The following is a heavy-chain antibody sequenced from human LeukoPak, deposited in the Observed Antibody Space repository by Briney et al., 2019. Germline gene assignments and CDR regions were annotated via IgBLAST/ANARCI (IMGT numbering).Heavy chain of an antibody. D-gene: IGHD3-3*01. V-gene: IGHV3-21*01. CDR1: GFTFSSYS. Sequence: GGSLRLSCAASGFTFSSYSMSWVRQAPGKGLGWVSSISSSSSYIYYADSVKGRFTISRDNAKNSLYLQMNSLRAEDTAVYYCARANDDFWSGYPDYWGQGTLVTV. CDR3: ARANDDFWSGYPDY. J-gene: IGHJ4*02. CDR2: ISSSSSYI.